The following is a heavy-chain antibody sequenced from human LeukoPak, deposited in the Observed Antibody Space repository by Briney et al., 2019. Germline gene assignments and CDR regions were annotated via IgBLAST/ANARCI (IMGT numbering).Heavy chain of an antibody. J-gene: IGHJ3*02. D-gene: IGHD6-13*01. CDR3: AAPLYSSSWRDAFDI. CDR1: GFTFSSYA. Sequence: GGSLRLSCAASGFTFSSYAMSWVRQAPGKGLEWVSAISGSGGGTYYADSVKGRFTISRDNSKNTLYLQMNSLRAEDTAVYYCAAPLYSSSWRDAFDIWGQGTMVTVSS. CDR2: ISGSGGGT. V-gene: IGHV3-23*01.